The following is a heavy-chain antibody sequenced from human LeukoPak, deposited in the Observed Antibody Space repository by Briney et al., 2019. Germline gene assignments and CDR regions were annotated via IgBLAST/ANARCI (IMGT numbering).Heavy chain of an antibody. Sequence: GGSLRLSCAASGFTLSSNYMSWVRQAPGKGLEWVSGIYSGGSTYYADSVKGRFTISRDNSKNTLYLHMNSLRAEDTAVYYCARVIGYSSGWRLLDVWGQGTTVTVSS. D-gene: IGHD6-19*01. CDR3: ARVIGYSSGWRLLDV. J-gene: IGHJ6*02. V-gene: IGHV3-53*01. CDR2: IYSGGST. CDR1: GFTLSSNY.